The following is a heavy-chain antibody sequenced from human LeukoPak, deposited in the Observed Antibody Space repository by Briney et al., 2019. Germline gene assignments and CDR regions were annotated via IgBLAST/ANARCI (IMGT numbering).Heavy chain of an antibody. CDR3: ATDSYSSGWYYFDY. J-gene: IGHJ4*02. Sequence: ASVKVSCKVSGYTLTELSMHWVRQAPGKGLGGRGGFDPEDGETIYAQKFQGRVTMTEDTSTDTAYMERSSLRSEDTAVYYCATDSYSSGWYYFDYWGQGTLVTVSS. CDR1: GYTLTELS. V-gene: IGHV1-24*01. CDR2: FDPEDGET. D-gene: IGHD6-19*01.